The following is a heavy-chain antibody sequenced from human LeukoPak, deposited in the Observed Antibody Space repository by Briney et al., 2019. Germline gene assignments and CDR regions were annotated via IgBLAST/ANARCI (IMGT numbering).Heavy chain of an antibody. CDR2: IYYSGST. CDR3: ARLSPMVRGVISLSWFDP. V-gene: IGHV4-59*08. D-gene: IGHD3-10*01. Sequence: SETLSLTCTVSGGSISSYYWSWIRQPPGKGLEWIGYIYYSGSTNYNPSLKSRVTISVDTSKNQFSLKLSSVTAADTAVYYCARLSPMVRGVISLSWFDPWGQGTLVTVSS. CDR1: GGSISSYY. J-gene: IGHJ5*02.